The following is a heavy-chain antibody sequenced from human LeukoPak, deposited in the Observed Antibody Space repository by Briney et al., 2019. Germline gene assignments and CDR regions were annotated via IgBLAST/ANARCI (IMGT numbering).Heavy chain of an antibody. V-gene: IGHV4-61*02. CDR3: ARDSMVVANYYYYYGMDV. CDR2: IYTSGST. Sequence: SQTLFLTCTVSGGSISSGSYYWSWIRQPAGKGLEWIGRIYTSGSTNYNPSLKSRVTISVDTSKNQFSLKLSSVTAADTAVCYCARDSMVVANYYYYYGMDVWGQGTTVTVSS. D-gene: IGHD2-21*01. J-gene: IGHJ6*02. CDR1: GGSISSGSYY.